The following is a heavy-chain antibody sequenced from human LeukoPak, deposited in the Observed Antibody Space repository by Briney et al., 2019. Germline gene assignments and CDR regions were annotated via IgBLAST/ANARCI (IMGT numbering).Heavy chain of an antibody. J-gene: IGHJ6*03. V-gene: IGHV4-4*07. Sequence: PSETLSLTCTVSGGSISSYYWSWIRQPAGKGLEWIGRIYTSGSTNYNPSLKSRVTMSVDTSKNQFSLKLSSVTAADTAVYYCAREGSGSYSHYYYYYMDVWGKGTTVTISS. CDR2: IYTSGST. CDR3: AREGSGSYSHYYYYYMDV. D-gene: IGHD1-26*01. CDR1: GGSISSYY.